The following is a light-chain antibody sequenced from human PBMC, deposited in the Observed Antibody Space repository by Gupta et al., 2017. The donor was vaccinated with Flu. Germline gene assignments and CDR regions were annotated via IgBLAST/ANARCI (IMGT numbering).Light chain of an antibody. V-gene: IGLV1-51*02. Sequence: QSVLTQPPSVSAAPGQKVTISCSRRSSNIGNNYVSWCQQLPGTAPKLLIYENNKPPPGLPDRCSGSKSGTSATLGITGPQPGDEADDYCGTWDSSLSAVVFGGGTKLTVL. CDR3: GTWDSSLSAVV. CDR2: ENN. J-gene: IGLJ2*01. CDR1: SSNIGNNY.